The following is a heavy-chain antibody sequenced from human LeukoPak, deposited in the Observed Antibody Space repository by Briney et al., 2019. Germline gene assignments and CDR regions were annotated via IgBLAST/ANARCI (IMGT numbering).Heavy chain of an antibody. CDR1: GFTFSSYW. Sequence: GGSLRLSCAASGFTFSSYWMSWVRQAPGKGLERVANINQDGSEKHYVDSVKGRFSISRDNAKNSLYLQMNSLRAEDTAVYYCVRDDSSGYYYFDYWGQGTQVPVSS. V-gene: IGHV3-7*01. CDR2: INQDGSEK. D-gene: IGHD3-22*01. J-gene: IGHJ4*02. CDR3: VRDDSSGYYYFDY.